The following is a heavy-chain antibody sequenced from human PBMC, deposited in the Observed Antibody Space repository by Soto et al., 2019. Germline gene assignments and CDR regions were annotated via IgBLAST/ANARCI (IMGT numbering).Heavy chain of an antibody. CDR2: IHHSGST. CDR3: ARCFGGYAIDQ. CDR1: GASISSEQS. Sequence: QMQLQESGPGLVKPSETLSLTCAVSGASISSEQSWSWVRQPPGKGWEWIGEIHHSGSTNNNPPPGSRVTMSGDKSKNPFSLMLSSVTAADTAVYYCARCFGGYAIDQWGQGTLVTVSS. V-gene: IGHV4-4*02. J-gene: IGHJ1*01. D-gene: IGHD6-19*01.